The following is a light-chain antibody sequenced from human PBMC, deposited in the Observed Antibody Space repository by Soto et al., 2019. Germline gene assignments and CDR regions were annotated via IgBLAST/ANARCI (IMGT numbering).Light chain of an antibody. CDR2: ENN. J-gene: IGLJ1*01. CDR3: GTWDSSLTAYV. CDR1: SSNIGNNY. Sequence: QSVLTQPPSVSAAPGQKVTISCSGSSSNIGNNYVSWYQQLPGTAPKLLIYENNKRPSGIPDRVSGSKSGTSATLGITGRQTGDEADYYCGTWDSSLTAYVFGTGTKVTVL. V-gene: IGLV1-51*02.